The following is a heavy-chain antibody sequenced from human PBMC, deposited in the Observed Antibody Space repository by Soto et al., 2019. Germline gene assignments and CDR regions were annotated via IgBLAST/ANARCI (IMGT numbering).Heavy chain of an antibody. J-gene: IGHJ4*02. CDR2: TYYRSRWYN. V-gene: IGHV6-1*01. CDR1: GDSVSSNRAA. Sequence: QVELQQSGPGLVKPSQTLSLTCDISGDSVSSNRAAWIWIRQSPSGGLEWLGRTYYRSRWYNDYSVSVESRITINPDTSKNKFALQLESVTPEDTAVYYCARGNMGSSTWGFDYWGQGTLVSVSS. D-gene: IGHD1-26*01. CDR3: ARGNMGSSTWGFDY.